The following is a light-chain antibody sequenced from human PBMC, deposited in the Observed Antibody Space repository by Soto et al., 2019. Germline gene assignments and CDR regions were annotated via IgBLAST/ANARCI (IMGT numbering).Light chain of an antibody. J-gene: IGLJ2*01. CDR2: EVN. CDR1: SSDVGGYNY. CDR3: AAWHDSLNGVL. Sequence: QSALTQPPSASGSPGQSVAISCTGTSSDVGGYNYVSWYQQHPGKAPKLMIYEVNKRPSGVPDRFSGSKSGNTASLAISGLQSEDEADYYCAAWHDSLNGVLFGGGTKLTVL. V-gene: IGLV2-8*01.